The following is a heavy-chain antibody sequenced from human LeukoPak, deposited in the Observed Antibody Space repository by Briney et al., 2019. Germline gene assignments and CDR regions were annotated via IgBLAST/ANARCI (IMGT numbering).Heavy chain of an antibody. CDR1: GFTFSTYG. J-gene: IGHJ4*02. V-gene: IGHV3-21*01. CDR2: ISSSSSHI. Sequence: GGSLRLSCAASGFTFSTYGMNWVRQAPGKGLELVSSISSSSSHIYYADSVKGRFTISRDNAKNSLYLQMNSLRAEDTAVYYCARAYCSSISCYYYFDYWGQGTLVTVSS. D-gene: IGHD2-2*01. CDR3: ARAYCSSISCYYYFDY.